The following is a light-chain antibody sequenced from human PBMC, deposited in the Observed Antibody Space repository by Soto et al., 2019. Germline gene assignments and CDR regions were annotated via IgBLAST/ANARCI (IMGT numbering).Light chain of an antibody. V-gene: IGKV1-27*01. CDR2: AAS. J-gene: IGKJ4*01. Sequence: DIQMTQSPSSLSASVGDRVSITCRASQGISNYLAWYQQKPGKVPKLLICAASTLQSGVPSRFSGSGSGTDLTLTISSLQPQDVATSYCHQHNRAPLTFGEGTKVEIK. CDR3: HQHNRAPLT. CDR1: QGISNY.